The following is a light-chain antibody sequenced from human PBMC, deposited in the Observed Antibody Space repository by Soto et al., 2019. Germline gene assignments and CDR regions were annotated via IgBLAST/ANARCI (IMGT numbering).Light chain of an antibody. CDR1: TVGVTSGYY. J-gene: IGLJ2*01. V-gene: IGLV7-43*01. CDR3: LLYYGGQLGV. CDR2: STN. Sequence: QAVVTQEPSLTVSPGGTVTLTCATSTVGVTSGYYPNWFQQKPGQAPRALIYSTNNKYSWTPARFSGSLLGGKAALTLSGVQPEDEADYYCLLYYGGQLGVFGGGTKVTVL.